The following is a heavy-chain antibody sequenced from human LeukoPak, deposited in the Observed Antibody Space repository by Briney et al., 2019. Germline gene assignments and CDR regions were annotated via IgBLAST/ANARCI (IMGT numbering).Heavy chain of an antibody. CDR3: ARVTGYVMEDYFDY. J-gene: IGHJ4*02. CDR2: IYYSGNT. V-gene: IGHV4-59*01. D-gene: IGHD6-13*01. CDR1: GGSISSYY. Sequence: SETLSLTCTVSGGSISSYYWSWIRQPPGKGLEWIGYIYYSGNTNYNPSLKSRVTISVDTSKNQFSLRLSSVTAADTAVYYCARVTGYVMEDYFDYWGQGTLVTVSS.